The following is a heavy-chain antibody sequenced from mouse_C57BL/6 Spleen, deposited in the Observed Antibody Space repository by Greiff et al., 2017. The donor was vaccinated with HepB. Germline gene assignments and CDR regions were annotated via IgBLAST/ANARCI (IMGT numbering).Heavy chain of an antibody. V-gene: IGHV5-17*01. J-gene: IGHJ2*01. CDR1: GFTFSDYG. CDR3: ARTRRHYFDY. Sequence: EVHLVESGGGLVKPGGSLKLSCAASGFTFSDYGMHWVRQAPERGLEWVAYISSGSSTIYYADTVKGRFTISRDNAKNTLFLQMTSLRSEDTAMYYCARTRRHYFDYWGQGTTLTVSS. CDR2: ISSGSSTI.